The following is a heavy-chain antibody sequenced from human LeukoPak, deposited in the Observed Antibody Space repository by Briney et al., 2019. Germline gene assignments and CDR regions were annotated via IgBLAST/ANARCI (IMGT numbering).Heavy chain of an antibody. Sequence: GRSLRLSCAASGFTFSSYGMHWVRQAPGKGLEWVAVISYDGSNKYYADSVKGRFTISRDNSKNTLYLQMNSLRAEDTAVYYCARELATFDYWGQGTLVTVSS. D-gene: IGHD6-13*01. CDR1: GFTFSSYG. V-gene: IGHV3-30*03. J-gene: IGHJ4*02. CDR2: ISYDGSNK. CDR3: ARELATFDY.